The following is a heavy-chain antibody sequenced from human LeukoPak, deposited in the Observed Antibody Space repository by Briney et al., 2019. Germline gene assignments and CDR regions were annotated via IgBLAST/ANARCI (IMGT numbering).Heavy chain of an antibody. J-gene: IGHJ5*02. CDR2: IYYSANA. CDR1: GGSMSSSSYY. V-gene: IGHV4-39*06. CDR3: ARGRLLMWFDP. Sequence: SETLSLTCGVSGGSMSSSSYYWGWVRPPAGKGLEWKRSIYYSANAYYNPSLRSRVTISVDTSKDQFPLKLSCVTAADTAGYYGARGRLLMWFDPWGRGTLVIVSS. D-gene: IGHD3-16*01.